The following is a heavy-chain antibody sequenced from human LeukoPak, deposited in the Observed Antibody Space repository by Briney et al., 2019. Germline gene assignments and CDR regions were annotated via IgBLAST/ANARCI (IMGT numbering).Heavy chain of an antibody. J-gene: IGHJ4*02. CDR1: GFSFSNHY. Sequence: GGSLRLSCTASGFSFSNHYMRWIRQAPGKGLEWVANINEDGSNKWHLGSVKGRFTVSRDNARNSLYLQMNSLRVEDTAVYYCTRVIVAVPGYFDYFDFWGQGVPVTVSS. D-gene: IGHD6-19*01. CDR3: TRVIVAVPGYFDYFDF. V-gene: IGHV3-7*01. CDR2: INEDGSNK.